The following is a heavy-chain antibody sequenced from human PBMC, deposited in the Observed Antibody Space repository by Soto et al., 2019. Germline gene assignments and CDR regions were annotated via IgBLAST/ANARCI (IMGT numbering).Heavy chain of an antibody. J-gene: IGHJ6*02. V-gene: IGHV1-18*01. Sequence: QVQLVQSGAEVKKPGASVTVSCKTSGYTFSNYGINWVRQAHGQGLEWMGWISGYNGNTNYAQTVQGRVTMTTDKSKGTVYMELRRLKSDDTAIYYCSRFIMVGGWFDPNYYHGIDVWGQGNTVNGS. CDR3: SRFIMVGGWFDPNYYHGIDV. CDR1: GYTFSNYG. CDR2: ISGYNGNT. D-gene: IGHD6-19*01.